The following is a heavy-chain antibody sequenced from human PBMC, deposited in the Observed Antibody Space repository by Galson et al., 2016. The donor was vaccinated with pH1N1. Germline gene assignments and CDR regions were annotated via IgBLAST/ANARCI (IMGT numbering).Heavy chain of an antibody. CDR2: ISHSGRS. D-gene: IGHD4-17*01. V-gene: IGHV4-34*01. J-gene: IGHJ3*02. Sequence: SETLSLTCALYGGSFSGHYWSWIRQSPGKGLEWIGEISHSGRSDYNPSLEGRVTVSIDTSMNQFSLNLMSVAAADTAVYYCARQNDYGDYRGDAFDIWGQGTLITVSS. CDR3: ARQNDYGDYRGDAFDI. CDR1: GGSFSGHY.